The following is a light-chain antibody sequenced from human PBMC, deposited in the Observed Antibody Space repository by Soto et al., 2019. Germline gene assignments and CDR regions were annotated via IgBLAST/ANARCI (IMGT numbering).Light chain of an antibody. J-gene: IGLJ1*01. Sequence: QSVLTQPASVSGSPGQSITISCTGTSSDVGGYNYVSWYQQHPGKAPKLMIYEVNSRPSGVSNRFSGSKSGNTASLTISGLQAEDEAEYFCSSYAGRRTLHVFGTGTKVTVL. V-gene: IGLV2-14*01. CDR3: SSYAGRRTLHV. CDR1: SSDVGGYNY. CDR2: EVN.